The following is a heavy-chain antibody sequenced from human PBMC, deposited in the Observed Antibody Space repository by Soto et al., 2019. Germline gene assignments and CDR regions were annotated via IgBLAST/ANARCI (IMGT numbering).Heavy chain of an antibody. CDR1: GYSFTSYW. Sequence: PGESLKISCKGSGYSFTSYWIGWVRQMPGKGLEWMGIIYPGDSDTRYSPSFQGQVTISADKSISTAYLQWSSLKASDTAMYYCARSRYCGGACSSHAAFDIWGKGKMVTVSS. CDR2: IYPGDSDT. CDR3: ARSRYCGGACSSHAAFDI. J-gene: IGHJ3*02. V-gene: IGHV5-51*01. D-gene: IGHD2-21*02.